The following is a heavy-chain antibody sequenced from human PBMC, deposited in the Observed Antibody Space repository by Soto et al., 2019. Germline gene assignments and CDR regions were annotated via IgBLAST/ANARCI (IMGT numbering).Heavy chain of an antibody. CDR3: ARDPGRTAAGFDY. J-gene: IGHJ4*02. D-gene: IGHD6-13*01. Sequence: QVQLQQSGPGLVKPSQTLSLTCVISGDSVSSTSAAWNWLRQSPSRGLEWLGRTYYRSKWYNEYAVSVKSRITINPDTSKNQFSQHLDSVTPEDTAVYYCARDPGRTAAGFDYWGQGALVTVSS. CDR2: TYYRSKWYN. V-gene: IGHV6-1*01. CDR1: GDSVSSTSAA.